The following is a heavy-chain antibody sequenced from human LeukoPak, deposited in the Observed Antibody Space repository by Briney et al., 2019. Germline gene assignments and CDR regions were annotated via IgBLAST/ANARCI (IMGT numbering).Heavy chain of an antibody. J-gene: IGHJ4*02. V-gene: IGHV1-58*02. D-gene: IGHD6-19*01. CDR3: AADPSGGDSSGWYRFGYC. CDR1: GFTFTSSA. CDR2: IVVGSGNT. Sequence: ASVKVSCKASGFTFTSSAMQWVRQARGQRLEWIGWIVVGSGNTNYAQKFQERVTITRDMSTSTAYMELSSLRSEDTAVYYCAADPSGGDSSGWYRFGYCWGQGTLVTVSS.